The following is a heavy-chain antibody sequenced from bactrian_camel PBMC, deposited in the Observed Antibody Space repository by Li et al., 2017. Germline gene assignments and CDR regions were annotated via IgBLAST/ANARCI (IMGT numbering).Heavy chain of an antibody. CDR2: IYTGTGTT. V-gene: IGHV3-2*01. CDR3: AADFVNKQLARSYNY. CDR1: SNNNMGHC. D-gene: IGHD7*01. J-gene: IGHJ4*01. Sequence: HVQLVESGGDSVQAGDSLRLSCTLSSNNNMGHCLGWFRQAPGKEREAVGQIYTGTGTTHYSNSVKGRFTISKDNDKNILYLQMNSLEPEDTAMYYCAADFVNKQLARSYNYWGQGTQVTVS.